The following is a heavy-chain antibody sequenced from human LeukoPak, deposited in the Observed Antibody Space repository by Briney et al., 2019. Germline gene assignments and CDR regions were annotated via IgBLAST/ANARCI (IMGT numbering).Heavy chain of an antibody. J-gene: IGHJ6*04. D-gene: IGHD3-16*01. CDR1: AGTLNEHC. CDR2: INGAGSET. Sequence: SGGTLRLSCADSAGTLNEHCMKRFRQAPGRGLRWVDKINGAGSETECLESMKGRFTISRDDVKSSLYLQMNSLSVEDTAVYYCVIEDWGRCGWGRGTTVTAPS. CDR3: VIEDWGRCG. V-gene: IGHV3-7*01.